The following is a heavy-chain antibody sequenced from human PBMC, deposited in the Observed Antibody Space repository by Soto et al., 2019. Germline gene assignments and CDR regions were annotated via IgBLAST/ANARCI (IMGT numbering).Heavy chain of an antibody. J-gene: IGHJ6*03. Sequence: EVQLVESGGGLVQPGGALRLSCAASGFTFIRFAMHWVRQAPGKGREYVSSISTNGENTYYGDAVKGRFTISRDNSKNTLYLQLGSLRAEDMAVYYCARDGPCSAGVKNYYYMDVWGKGTTVTVSS. CDR1: GFTFIRFA. V-gene: IGHV3-64*07. CDR3: ARDGPCSAGVKNYYYMDV. CDR2: ISTNGENT. D-gene: IGHD2-15*01.